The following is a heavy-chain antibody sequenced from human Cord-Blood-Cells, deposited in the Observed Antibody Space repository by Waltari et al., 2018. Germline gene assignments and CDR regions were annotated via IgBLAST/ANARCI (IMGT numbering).Heavy chain of an antibody. J-gene: IGHJ3*02. V-gene: IGHV3-33*01. D-gene: IGHD6-6*01. Sequence: QVQLVESGGGVVQPGRSLRLSCAASGFTFSSYGMHWVRQAPGKGVELVEVLWYDGSNKYYADSVKGRFTISRDNSKNTLYLQMNSLRAEDTAVYYCARDQSSSSAFDIWGQGTMVTVSS. CDR1: GFTFSSYG. CDR3: ARDQSSSSAFDI. CDR2: LWYDGSNK.